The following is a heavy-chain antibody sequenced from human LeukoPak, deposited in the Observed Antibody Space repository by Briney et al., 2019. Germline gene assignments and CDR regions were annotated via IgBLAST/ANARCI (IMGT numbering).Heavy chain of an antibody. J-gene: IGHJ5*02. CDR1: GYTLTELS. D-gene: IGHD6-13*01. Sequence: ASVKVSCKVSGYTLTELSMHWVRQAPGKGLEWMGGFDPEDGETIYAQKFQGRVTMTEDTSTDTAYMELSSLRSEDTAVCYCATAAAGTSLRDNWFDPWGQGTLVTVSS. CDR3: ATAAAGTSLRDNWFDP. CDR2: FDPEDGET. V-gene: IGHV1-24*01.